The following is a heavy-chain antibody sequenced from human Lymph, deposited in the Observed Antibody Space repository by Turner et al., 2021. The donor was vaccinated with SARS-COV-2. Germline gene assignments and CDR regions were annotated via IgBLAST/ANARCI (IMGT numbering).Heavy chain of an antibody. CDR1: GGSMNSNY. D-gene: IGHD2-21*02. J-gene: IGHJ5*02. Sequence: QVQLPESGPRLVKPLETLSLTCTVPGGSMNSNYWSWIRQPPGKRLEWIGYIYYRGSTNYNPSLKSRVTISVDTSKNQFSLKLTSVTAADTAIYYCARETVNNWVDPWGQGILVTVSS. CDR3: ARETVNNWVDP. V-gene: IGHV4-59*01. CDR2: IYYRGST.